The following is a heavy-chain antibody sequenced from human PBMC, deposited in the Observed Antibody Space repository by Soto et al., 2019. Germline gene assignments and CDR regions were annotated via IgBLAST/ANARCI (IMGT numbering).Heavy chain of an antibody. CDR2: IVPILGTT. V-gene: IGHV1-69*13. CDR1: GGTFSSYA. Sequence: VKVSCKASGGTFSSYAISWVRQAPGQGLEWMGGIVPILGTTNYAQKFQGRVTIIADESTSTANMELSSLRSEDTAVYYCARGDFWSGFYYYGMDVWGQGTTVTVSS. J-gene: IGHJ6*02. D-gene: IGHD3-3*01. CDR3: ARGDFWSGFYYYGMDV.